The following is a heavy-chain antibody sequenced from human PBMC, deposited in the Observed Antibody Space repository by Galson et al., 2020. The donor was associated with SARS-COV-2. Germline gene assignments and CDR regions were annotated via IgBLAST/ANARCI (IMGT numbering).Heavy chain of an antibody. D-gene: IGHD3-3*01. Sequence: SETLSLTCAVSGFSISSGYYWGWLRQPPGKGLEWIGSIYHSGSTYYNPSLKSRVTISVDTSKNQFSLKLSSVTAADTAVYYCARRYYDFWSGTGSYYFDYWGQGTLVTVSS. CDR1: GFSISSGYY. J-gene: IGHJ4*02. V-gene: IGHV4-38-2*01. CDR2: IYHSGST. CDR3: ARRYYDFWSGTGSYYFDY.